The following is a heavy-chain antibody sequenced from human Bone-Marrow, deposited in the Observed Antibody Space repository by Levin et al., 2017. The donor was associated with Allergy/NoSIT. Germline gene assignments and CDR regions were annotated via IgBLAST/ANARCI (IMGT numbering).Heavy chain of an antibody. CDR3: AKEKSGTSWTTFDY. CDR1: GFTFDEYS. V-gene: IGHV3-43*01. CDR2: IGHDGSGI. D-gene: IGHD6-13*01. Sequence: PGGSLRLSCAASGFTFDEYSIHWVRQPPGKGLEWVSVIGHDGSGIYYADSVKGRFTVSRDNSKNYMYLQMNGLRSDDTALYYCAKEKSGTSWTTFDYWGQGTLVTVSS. J-gene: IGHJ4*02.